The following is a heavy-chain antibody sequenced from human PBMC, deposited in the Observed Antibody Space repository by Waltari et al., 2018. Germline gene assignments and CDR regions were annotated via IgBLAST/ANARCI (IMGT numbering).Heavy chain of an antibody. CDR1: GFTFNTYA. V-gene: IGHV3-23*04. D-gene: IGHD1-26*01. CDR2: IAAVGTM. Sequence: VQLVESGGGLVQPGGSLRLSCAASGFTFNTYAMIWVRQAPGKGREWCSAIAAVGTMYYAGSVKGRLTISRDNSKTTVYLKMNNLRTEDTALYYCARDASENYLRYFDPWGQGTLVTVSS. J-gene: IGHJ5*02. CDR3: ARDASENYLRYFDP.